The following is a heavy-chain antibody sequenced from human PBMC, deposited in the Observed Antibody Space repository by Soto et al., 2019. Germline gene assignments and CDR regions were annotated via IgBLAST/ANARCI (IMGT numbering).Heavy chain of an antibody. V-gene: IGHV4-59*01. CDR2: IYYSGST. Sequence: SETLSLTCTVSGGSISSYYWSWIRQPPGKGLEWIGYIYYSGSTNYNPSLKSRVTISVDTSKNQFSLKLSSVTAADTAVYYCAREYIEPNTYNWFDPWGQGTLVTVSS. CDR3: AREYIEPNTYNWFDP. CDR1: GGSISSYY. J-gene: IGHJ5*02. D-gene: IGHD5-12*01.